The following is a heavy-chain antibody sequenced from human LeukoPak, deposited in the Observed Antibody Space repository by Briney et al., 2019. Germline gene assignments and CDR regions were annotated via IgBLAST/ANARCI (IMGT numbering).Heavy chain of an antibody. CDR1: GLTFSSYA. V-gene: IGHV3-23*01. CDR2: ISGSGGST. J-gene: IGHJ4*02. D-gene: IGHD2-21*01. CDR3: AKFLPTHIVVANYYFDY. Sequence: GGSLRLSCAASGLTFSSYAMSWVRQAPGKGVEWGSAISGSGGSTYYADSVKGRFTISRDNSKNTLYLQMNSLRAEGTAVYYCAKFLPTHIVVANYYFDYWGQGTLVTVSS.